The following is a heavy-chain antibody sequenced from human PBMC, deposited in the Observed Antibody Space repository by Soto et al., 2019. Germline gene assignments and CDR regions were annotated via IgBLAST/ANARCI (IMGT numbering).Heavy chain of an antibody. CDR2: ITSASDYI. CDR1: GFMFTRFT. J-gene: IGHJ6*02. D-gene: IGHD6-19*01. V-gene: IGHV3-21*01. CDR3: AKVRSGSSTPLDI. Sequence: PGGSLRLSCVASGFMFTRFTMTWVRQAPGKGLEWVSSITSASDYIIYADSVKGRFTISRDNAKNSLFLQMNSLRADDTAVYFYAKVRSGSSTPLDIWGQGTMVTVSS.